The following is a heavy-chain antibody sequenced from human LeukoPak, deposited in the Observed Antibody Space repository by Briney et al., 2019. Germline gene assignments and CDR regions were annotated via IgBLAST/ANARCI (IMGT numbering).Heavy chain of an antibody. Sequence: PSETLSLTCSVSGGSISSSNCYWGWIRQPPGKGLEWIGSIYSGGSAYYNPSLKSRVTISVDTSKNQFSLKLSSVTAADTAVYYCARDLGYSYGYGFDYWGQGTLVTVSS. J-gene: IGHJ4*02. CDR1: GGSISSSNCY. V-gene: IGHV4-39*07. CDR3: ARDLGYSYGYGFDY. CDR2: IYSGGSA. D-gene: IGHD5-18*01.